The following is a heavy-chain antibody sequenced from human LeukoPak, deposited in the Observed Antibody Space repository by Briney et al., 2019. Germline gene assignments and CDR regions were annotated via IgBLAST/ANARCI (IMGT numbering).Heavy chain of an antibody. Sequence: PGGSLRLSCAASGFTVSNNYMSWVRQAPGKGLEWVSSINQVSSHIYYADSVRGRFTNSRDNAKNSLYLQMSSLRAEDTAVYYCTRDPTQYLRYGYFDHWGQGTLVTVSS. CDR2: INQVSSHI. J-gene: IGHJ4*02. CDR1: GFTVSNNY. CDR3: TRDPTQYLRYGYFDH. D-gene: IGHD4-11*01. V-gene: IGHV3-21*01.